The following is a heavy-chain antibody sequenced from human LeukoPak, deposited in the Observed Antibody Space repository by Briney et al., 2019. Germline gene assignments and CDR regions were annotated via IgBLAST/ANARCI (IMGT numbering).Heavy chain of an antibody. CDR2: ISYDGSNK. V-gene: IGHV3-30*04. CDR3: ARDGRTVTTYRQPPGY. Sequence: GGSLRLSCAASGFTFSTYAMHWVRQAPGKGLEWVAVISYDGSNKYYADSVKGRFTISRDNSKNTLYLQMNSLRAEDTAVYYCARDGRTVTTYRQPPGYWGQGTLVTVSS. D-gene: IGHD4-11*01. CDR1: GFTFSTYA. J-gene: IGHJ4*02.